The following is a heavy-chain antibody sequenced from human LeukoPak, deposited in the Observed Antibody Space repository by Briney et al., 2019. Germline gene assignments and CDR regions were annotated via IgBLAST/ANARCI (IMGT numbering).Heavy chain of an antibody. D-gene: IGHD3-10*01. CDR1: GGSISSSSYY. CDR3: ATPGDFDY. CDR2: IYYSGST. V-gene: IGHV4-39*01. Sequence: PSETLSLTCTVSGGSISSSSYYWGWIRQPPGKGLEWIGSIYYSGSTYYNPSLKSRVTISVATSKNQFSLKPSSVTAADTAVYYCATPGDFDYWGQGTLVTVSS. J-gene: IGHJ4*02.